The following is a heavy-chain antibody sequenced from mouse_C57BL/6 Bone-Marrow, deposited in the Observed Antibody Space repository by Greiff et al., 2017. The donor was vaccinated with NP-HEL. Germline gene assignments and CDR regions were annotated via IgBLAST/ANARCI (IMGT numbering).Heavy chain of an antibody. Sequence: VQLKESGPGLAKPSQTLSLTCSVTGYSITSDYWNWIRKFPGNKLEYMGYISYSGSTYYNPSLKSRISITRDTSKNQYYLQLNSVTTEDTATYYCARITTVVEGPFWYFDVWGTGTTVTVSS. V-gene: IGHV3-8*01. D-gene: IGHD1-1*01. J-gene: IGHJ1*03. CDR3: ARITTVVEGPFWYFDV. CDR1: GYSITSDY. CDR2: ISYSGST.